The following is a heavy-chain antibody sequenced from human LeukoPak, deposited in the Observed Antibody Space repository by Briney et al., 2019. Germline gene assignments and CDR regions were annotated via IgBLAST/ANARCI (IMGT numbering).Heavy chain of an antibody. CDR1: GGSISSGGYY. Sequence: SQTLSLTCTVSGGSISSGGYYWSWIRQHPGKGLEWIGYIYYSGSTYYNPSLNSRVTISVDTSKNQFSLKLSSVTAADTAVYYCARENTDSSGYNDAFDIWGQGTMVTVSS. V-gene: IGHV4-31*03. D-gene: IGHD3-22*01. CDR2: IYYSGST. CDR3: ARENTDSSGYNDAFDI. J-gene: IGHJ3*02.